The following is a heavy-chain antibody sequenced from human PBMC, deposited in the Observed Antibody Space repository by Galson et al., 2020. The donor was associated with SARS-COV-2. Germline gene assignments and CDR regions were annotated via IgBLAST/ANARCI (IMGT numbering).Heavy chain of an antibody. V-gene: IGHV3-23*01. Sequence: GGSLRLSCAASGFTFSSYAMSWVRQAPGKGLEWVSAISGSGGSTYYADSVKGRFTISRDNSKNTLYLQMNSLRAEDTAVYYCAKDSMVQGVIIKFSCWGQGTMVTVSS. CDR3: AKDSMVQGVIIKFSC. J-gene: IGHJ3*01. CDR1: GFTFSSYA. CDR2: ISGSGGST. D-gene: IGHD3-10*01.